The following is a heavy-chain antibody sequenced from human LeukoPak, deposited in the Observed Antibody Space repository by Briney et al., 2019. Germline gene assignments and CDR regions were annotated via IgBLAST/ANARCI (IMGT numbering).Heavy chain of an antibody. V-gene: IGHV3-21*01. CDR3: ARAWGSEMATSFDY. CDR2: ISSSSSYI. D-gene: IGHD5-24*01. J-gene: IGHJ4*02. CDR1: GFTFSSYI. Sequence: GGSLRLSCAASGFTFSSYIMNWVRQAPGKGLEWVSSISSSSSYIYYADSVKGRFTISRDNAKNSLYLQMNSLRAEDTAVYYCARAWGSEMATSFDYWGQGTLVTVSS.